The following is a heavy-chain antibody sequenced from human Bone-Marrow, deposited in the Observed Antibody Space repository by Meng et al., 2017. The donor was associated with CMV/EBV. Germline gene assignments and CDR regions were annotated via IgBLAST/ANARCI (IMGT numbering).Heavy chain of an antibody. CDR3: ARDRVSQHKYYYDSSGYFDY. J-gene: IGHJ4*02. D-gene: IGHD3-22*01. CDR1: TTYG. Sequence: TTYGMNWVRQDPGQGLEWMGWISAYNGNTNYAQKLQGRVTMTTDTSTSTAYMELRSLRSDDTAVYYCARDRVSQHKYYYDSSGYFDYWGQGTLVTVSS. V-gene: IGHV1-18*01. CDR2: ISAYNGNT.